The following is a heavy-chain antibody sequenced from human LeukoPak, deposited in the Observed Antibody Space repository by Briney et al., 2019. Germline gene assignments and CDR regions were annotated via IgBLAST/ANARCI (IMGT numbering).Heavy chain of an antibody. V-gene: IGHV4-39*01. CDR2: IYYSGST. CDR1: GGSIISSSYY. J-gene: IGHJ5*02. D-gene: IGHD5-12*01. Sequence: SETLSLTCTVSGGSIISSSYYWGWIRQPPGKGLEWIGSIYYSGSTYYNPSLKSRVTISVDTSKNRFSLKLSSVTAADTAVYYCARRVATAYNWFDPWGQGTLVTVSS. CDR3: ARRVATAYNWFDP.